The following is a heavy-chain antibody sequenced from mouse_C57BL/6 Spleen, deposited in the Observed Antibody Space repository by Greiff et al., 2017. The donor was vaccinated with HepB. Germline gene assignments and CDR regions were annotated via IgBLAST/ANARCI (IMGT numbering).Heavy chain of an antibody. CDR3: ARDYYGSSYD. CDR2: IYPRSGNT. D-gene: IGHD1-1*01. J-gene: IGHJ3*01. V-gene: IGHV1-81*01. CDR1: GYTFTSYG. Sequence: QVQLKESGAELARPGASVKLSCKASGYTFTSYGISWVKQRTGQGLEWIGEIYPRSGNTYYNEKFKGKATLTADKSSSTAYMELRSLTSEDSAVYFCARDYYGSSYDWGQGTLVTVSA.